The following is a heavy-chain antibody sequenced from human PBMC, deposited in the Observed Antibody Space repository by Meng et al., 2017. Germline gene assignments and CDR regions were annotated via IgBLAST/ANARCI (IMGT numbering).Heavy chain of an antibody. Sequence: QGTRVESGGEVKKPGSSVKGSCKASGGTFSSYAISWVRQAPGQGLEWMGGIIPIFGTANYAQKFQGRVTITADKSTSTAYMELSSLRSEDTAVYYCASRYYYDSSGYYPNRRYYFDYWGQGTLVTVSS. V-gene: IGHV1-69*06. CDR3: ASRYYYDSSGYYPNRRYYFDY. CDR2: IIPIFGTA. CDR1: GGTFSSYA. J-gene: IGHJ4*02. D-gene: IGHD3-22*01.